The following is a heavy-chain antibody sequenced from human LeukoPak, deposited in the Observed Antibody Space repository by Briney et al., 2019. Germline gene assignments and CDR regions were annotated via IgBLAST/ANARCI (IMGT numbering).Heavy chain of an antibody. D-gene: IGHD3-22*01. J-gene: IGHJ4*02. CDR1: GYTLTELS. V-gene: IGHV1-24*01. CDR3: ATIGEYDSRKFDY. CDR2: FDPEDGET. Sequence: ASLKVSCKVSGYTLTELSMHWVRQAPGKGLEWMGGFDPEDGETIYAQKFQGRVTMTEDTSTDTAYMELSSLRSEDTAVYYCATIGEYDSRKFDYWGQGTLVTVSS.